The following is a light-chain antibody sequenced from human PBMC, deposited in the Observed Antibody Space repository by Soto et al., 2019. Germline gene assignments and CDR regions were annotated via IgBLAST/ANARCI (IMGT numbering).Light chain of an antibody. CDR1: QSVSSY. CDR2: DAS. CDR3: HQYSGSPQT. Sequence: EIVLTQSPATLSLSPGERATLSCRASQSVSSYLAWYQQKPGQAPRLLIYDASNRATGIPARFSGSGSGTDFTLTISSLEPEDFAVYYCHQYSGSPQTFGQGTKVEIK. V-gene: IGKV3-11*01. J-gene: IGKJ1*01.